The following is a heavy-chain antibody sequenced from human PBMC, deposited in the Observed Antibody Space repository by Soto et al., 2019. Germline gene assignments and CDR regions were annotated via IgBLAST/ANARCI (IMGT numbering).Heavy chain of an antibody. D-gene: IGHD2-2*01. J-gene: IGHJ4*02. CDR2: IDPSDSYV. V-gene: IGHV5-10-1*01. Sequence: GESLKISCQASGHSFTAYWITWVRQMPGKGLEWMATIDPSDSYVDYSPSFRGHVTFSVDRSITTVYLQWNSLKASDSAMYFCTRRASSSFYHFDFWGQGALVTVSS. CDR3: TRRASSSFYHFDF. CDR1: GHSFTAYW.